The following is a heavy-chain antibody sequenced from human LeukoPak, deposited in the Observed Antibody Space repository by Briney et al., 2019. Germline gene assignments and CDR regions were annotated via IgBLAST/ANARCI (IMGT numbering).Heavy chain of an antibody. Sequence: SETLSLTCTVSGYSISSGYYWGWIRQPPGKGLEWIGNIYHSGTTYYNPSLENRVTISVDTSKNQFSLNLSSVTAADTAVYYCARLITAFQAFDSWGQGTLVTVSS. CDR1: GYSISSGYY. D-gene: IGHD3-16*01. V-gene: IGHV4-38-2*02. J-gene: IGHJ4*02. CDR3: ARLITAFQAFDS. CDR2: IYHSGTT.